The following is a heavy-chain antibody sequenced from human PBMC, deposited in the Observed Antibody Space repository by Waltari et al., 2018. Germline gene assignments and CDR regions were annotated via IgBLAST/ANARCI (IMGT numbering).Heavy chain of an antibody. CDR2: IISTGNSI. Sequence: EVQLVESGGGLVKPGGSLRLSCVASGFRLGSYTLYWVRQAPGKGLEWVSSIISTGNSIYYADSVKGRFTVSRDNAKNSMYLQMNSLRAEDTAVYFCATDYYDSGAYYLYFDYWGQGIRVTVSS. J-gene: IGHJ4*02. D-gene: IGHD3-22*01. CDR1: GFRLGSYT. CDR3: ATDYYDSGAYYLYFDY. V-gene: IGHV3-21*06.